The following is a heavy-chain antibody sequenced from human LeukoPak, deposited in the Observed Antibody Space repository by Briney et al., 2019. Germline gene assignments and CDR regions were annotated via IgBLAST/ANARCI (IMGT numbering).Heavy chain of an antibody. CDR3: AREGDGGKGLVAAFDI. V-gene: IGHV3-11*04. CDR1: GFTFSDYY. Sequence: GGSLRLSCAASGFTFSDYYMSWIRQAPGKGLEWVSYISSSGSTIYYADSVRGRFTISRDNAKNSLYLQMNSLRAEDTAVYYRAREGDGGKGLVAAFDIWGQGTMVTVSS. J-gene: IGHJ3*02. CDR2: ISSSGSTI. D-gene: IGHD4-23*01.